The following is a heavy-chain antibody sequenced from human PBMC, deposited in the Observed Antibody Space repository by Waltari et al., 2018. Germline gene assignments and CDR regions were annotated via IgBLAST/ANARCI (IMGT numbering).Heavy chain of an antibody. CDR3: ATASRGSDAFDI. J-gene: IGHJ3*02. D-gene: IGHD3-10*01. Sequence: QVQLVQSGAEVKKPGASVKVSCKVSGYTLTELSRHWVRQAPGKGLEWMGGFDPEAGETLYAQKFQGRVTLTEDTSTDTAYMGLSSLRSEDTAVYYCATASRGSDAFDIWGQGTMVTVSS. V-gene: IGHV1-24*01. CDR1: GYTLTELS. CDR2: FDPEAGET.